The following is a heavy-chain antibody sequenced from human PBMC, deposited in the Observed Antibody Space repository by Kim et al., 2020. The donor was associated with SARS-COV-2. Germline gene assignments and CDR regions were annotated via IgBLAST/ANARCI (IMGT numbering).Heavy chain of an antibody. D-gene: IGHD5-12*01. Sequence: GGSLRLSCAASGFTFSSYEMNWVRQAPGKGLEWVSYISSSGSTIYYADSVKGRFTISRDNAKNSLYLQMNSLRAEDTAVYYCARGDSGYGQNFDYWGQGTLVTVSS. J-gene: IGHJ4*02. CDR3: ARGDSGYGQNFDY. V-gene: IGHV3-48*03. CDR1: GFTFSSYE. CDR2: ISSSGSTI.